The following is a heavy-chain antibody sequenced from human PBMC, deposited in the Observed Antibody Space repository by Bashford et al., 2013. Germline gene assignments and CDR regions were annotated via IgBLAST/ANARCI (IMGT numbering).Heavy chain of an antibody. V-gene: IGHV4-34*01. J-gene: IGHJ3*02. CDR2: INHSGST. CDR1: GGSFSGYY. Sequence: SETLSLTCAVYGGSFSGYYWSWIRQPPGKGLEWIGEINHSGSTNYNPSLKSRVTISVDTSKNQFSLKLSSVTAADTAVYYCARRKKLGGALQNAFDIWGQGTMVTVSS. CDR3: ARRKKLGGALQNAFDI. D-gene: IGHD4/OR15-4a*01.